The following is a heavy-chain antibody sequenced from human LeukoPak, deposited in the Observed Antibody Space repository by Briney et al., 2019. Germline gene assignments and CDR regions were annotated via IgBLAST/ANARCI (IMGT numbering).Heavy chain of an antibody. D-gene: IGHD3-10*01. CDR3: AKQPYQYVSGSPSWFDP. CDR2: IGGSSGKT. Sequence: PGGSLRLSCAASGFIVSNYAMTWVRQAPGKGLEWVSSIGGSSGKTFYADSVKGRFTISRDNSKNTLYLQMNTLRGEDTAVYFCAKQPYQYVSGSPSWFDPWGQGTLVTVSS. CDR1: GFIVSNYA. J-gene: IGHJ5*02. V-gene: IGHV3-23*01.